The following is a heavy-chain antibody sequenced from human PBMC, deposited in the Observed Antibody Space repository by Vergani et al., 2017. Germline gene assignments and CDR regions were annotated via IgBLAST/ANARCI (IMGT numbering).Heavy chain of an antibody. V-gene: IGHV3-48*01. CDR3: ARGVVGATYYYYYYMDV. CDR2: ISSSSSTI. D-gene: IGHD1-26*01. CDR1: GFTFSSYS. Sequence: EVQLVESGGGLVQPGGSLRLSCAASGFTFSSYSMNWVRPAPGKGLEWVSYISSSSSTIYYADSVKGRVTISRDDAKNSLYLQMNSLRAEDTAVYYCARGVVGATYYYYYYMDVWGKGTTVTVSS. J-gene: IGHJ6*03.